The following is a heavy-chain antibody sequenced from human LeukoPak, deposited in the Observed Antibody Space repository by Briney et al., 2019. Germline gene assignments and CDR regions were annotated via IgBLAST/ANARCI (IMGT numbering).Heavy chain of an antibody. Sequence: GGSLRLSCAASGFTFSSYGMHWVRQAPGKGLEWVAVISYDGSNKYYADSVKGRFTISRDNSKNTLYLQMNSLRTEDTAVYYCASGFWSGYSDEFDYWGQGTLVTVSS. CDR2: ISYDGSNK. CDR3: ASGFWSGYSDEFDY. D-gene: IGHD3-3*01. V-gene: IGHV3-30*03. J-gene: IGHJ4*02. CDR1: GFTFSSYG.